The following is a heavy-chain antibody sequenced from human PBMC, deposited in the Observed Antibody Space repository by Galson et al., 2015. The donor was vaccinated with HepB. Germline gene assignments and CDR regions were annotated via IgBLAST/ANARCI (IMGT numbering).Heavy chain of an antibody. V-gene: IGHV3-21*01. CDR3: ARGDEWQQLVQVDY. D-gene: IGHD6-13*01. Sequence: SLRLSCAASGFTFSSYAMSWVRQAPGKGLEWVSSISSGSNYIYYADSVKGRFTISRDNAKNSLYLQINSLRAEDTAVYYCARGDEWQQLVQVDYWGQGTLVTVSS. J-gene: IGHJ4*02. CDR1: GFTFSSYA. CDR2: ISSGSNYI.